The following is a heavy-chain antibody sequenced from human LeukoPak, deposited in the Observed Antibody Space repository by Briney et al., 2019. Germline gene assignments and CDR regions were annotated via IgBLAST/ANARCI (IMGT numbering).Heavy chain of an antibody. D-gene: IGHD3-3*01. V-gene: IGHV1-2*02. CDR3: ASGFGVNYFYYLDV. Sequence: GASVMVSCKASGDSLNDYYIHWVRQAPGQGLEWMGGINPNNGGTNSAQKFQGRVTMTRDTTIGTVYMEVTGLRTDDTAVYYCASGFGVNYFYYLDVWGKGTTVTVSS. CDR1: GDSLNDYY. J-gene: IGHJ6*03. CDR2: INPNNGGT.